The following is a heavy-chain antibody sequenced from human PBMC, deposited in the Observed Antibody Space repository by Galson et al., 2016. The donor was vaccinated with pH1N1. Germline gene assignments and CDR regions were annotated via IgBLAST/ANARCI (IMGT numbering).Heavy chain of an antibody. D-gene: IGHD5-18*01. CDR1: GGSVRSGGQ. CDR3: ARESNSYRCHNAFDM. Sequence: LSLTCSVSGGSVRSGGQYWTWVRQAPGKGLEWISYIRSSGRTIYYADSVKGRFTMSRDNAKNSLYSQMISLRAEDTAVYYCARESNSYRCHNAFDMWGQGTMVTVSS. CDR2: IRSSGRTI. V-gene: IGHV3-48*03. J-gene: IGHJ3*02.